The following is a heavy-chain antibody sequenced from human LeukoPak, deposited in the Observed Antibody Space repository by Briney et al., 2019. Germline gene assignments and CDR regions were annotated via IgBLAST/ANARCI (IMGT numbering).Heavy chain of an antibody. CDR3: ARVWARGSHYLGY. CDR1: GYTFTGYY. J-gene: IGHJ4*02. CDR2: INPNSGGT. V-gene: IGHV1-2*02. Sequence: GASVKVSRKASGYTFTGYYMHWVRQAPGQGLEWMGWINPNSGGTNYAQKFQGRVTMTRDTSISTAYMELSRLRSDDTAVYYCARVWARGSHYLGYWGQGTLVTVSS. D-gene: IGHD1-26*01.